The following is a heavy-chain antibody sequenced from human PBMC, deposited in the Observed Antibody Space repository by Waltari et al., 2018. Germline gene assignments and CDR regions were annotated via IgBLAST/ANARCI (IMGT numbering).Heavy chain of an antibody. D-gene: IGHD3-10*01. V-gene: IGHV3-53*01. CDR1: GFTVSSNY. CDR2: IYSNVRT. Sequence: EVQLVESGGGLIQPGGSLRLSCAASGFTVSSNYMNWVRQAPGKGLEWVSVIYSNVRTYYAGSLKGRFTISGDNSKNTLYLQMNSLRAEDTAVYYCARDATYYYGSGSVRDAFDIWGQGTMVTVSS. J-gene: IGHJ3*02. CDR3: ARDATYYYGSGSVRDAFDI.